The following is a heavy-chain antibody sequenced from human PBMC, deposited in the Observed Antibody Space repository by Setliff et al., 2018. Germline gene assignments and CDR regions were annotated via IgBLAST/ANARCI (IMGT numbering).Heavy chain of an antibody. J-gene: IGHJ6*03. CDR1: GYSFTSYW. V-gene: IGHV5-51*01. CDR3: ARVGDYMGYYYNYYMDV. CDR2: IYPGDSDT. Sequence: GESLKISCKGSGYSFTSYWIGWVRQMPGKGLEWMGIIYPGDSDTRYSPSFQGQVTISADKSISTAYLQWSSLKASDTAMYYCARVGDYMGYYYNYYMDVWGKGNTVTVS. D-gene: IGHD3-10*01.